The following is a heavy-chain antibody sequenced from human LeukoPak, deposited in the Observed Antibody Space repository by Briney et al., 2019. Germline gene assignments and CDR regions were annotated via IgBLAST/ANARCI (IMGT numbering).Heavy chain of an antibody. CDR1: GFTFTNYA. V-gene: IGHV3-74*01. CDR3: ARELKGSVPN. CDR2: INSDGSST. D-gene: IGHD2-8*01. J-gene: IGHJ4*02. Sequence: GGSLRLSCAASGFTFTNYAINWVRQAPGKGLVWVSRINSDGSSTSYADSVKGRFTISRDNAKNTLYLQMSSLRAEDAAVYYCARELKGSVPNWGQGTLVTVSS.